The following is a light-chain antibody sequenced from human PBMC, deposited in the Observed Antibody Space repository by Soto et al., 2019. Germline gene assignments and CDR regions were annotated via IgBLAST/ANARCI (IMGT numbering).Light chain of an antibody. CDR3: QQYQNLWT. CDR2: WAS. V-gene: IGKV4-1*01. J-gene: IGKJ1*01. CDR1: QSVLHTSDNRNY. Sequence: DIVMTQSPDYLAVSLGERATINCKSSQSVLHTSDNRNYLAWYQQTPGQPPKLLIYWASTREFGVPDRFSGGGSGTDFTLTISTLQAEDVAVYYCQQYQNLWTFGQGTKVDIK.